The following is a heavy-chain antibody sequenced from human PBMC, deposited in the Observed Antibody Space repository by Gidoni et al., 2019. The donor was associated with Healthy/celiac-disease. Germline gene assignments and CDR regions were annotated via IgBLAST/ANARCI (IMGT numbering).Heavy chain of an antibody. V-gene: IGHV3-9*01. Sequence: EVQLVESGGGLVPPGRSLRLACAASGFAFDDYAMHWVRQAPGKGLEWVSGISWNSGSIGYADSVKGRFTISRDNAKNSLYLQMNSLRAEDTALYYCAKDGRGFGELSFDYWGQGTLVTVSS. CDR2: ISWNSGSI. D-gene: IGHD3-10*01. CDR1: GFAFDDYA. CDR3: AKDGRGFGELSFDY. J-gene: IGHJ4*02.